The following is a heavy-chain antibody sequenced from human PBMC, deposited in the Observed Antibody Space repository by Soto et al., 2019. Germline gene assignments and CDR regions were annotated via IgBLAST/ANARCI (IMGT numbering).Heavy chain of an antibody. J-gene: IGHJ5*01. V-gene: IGHV3-7*01. Sequence: EVQLVESGGGLVQPGGSLRLSCAASGFTFSDSWMNWVRQAPGKGLEWVASTVPDGSERYYVDSVKGRFTISRDNTKTSQYPQMYNLRVDGPAIYYGARDRGYKCFDLLGQGTLVTGSS. CDR1: GFTFSDSW. CDR2: TVPDGSER. CDR3: ARDRGYKCFDL.